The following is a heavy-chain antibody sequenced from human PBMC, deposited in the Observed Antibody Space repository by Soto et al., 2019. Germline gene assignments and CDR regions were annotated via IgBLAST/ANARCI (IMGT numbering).Heavy chain of an antibody. CDR1: GGTFSSYA. CDR2: IIPIFGTA. D-gene: IGHD3-10*01. CDR3: ARPYRDDYGSESYYNNFDY. V-gene: IGHV1-69*13. Sequence: ASVKVSCKASGGTFSSYAISWVRQAPGQGLEWMGGIIPIFGTANYAQKFQGRVTITADESTSTAYMELSSLRSENTAVYYSARPYRDDYGSESYYNNFDYCRKGSLVT. J-gene: IGHJ4*02.